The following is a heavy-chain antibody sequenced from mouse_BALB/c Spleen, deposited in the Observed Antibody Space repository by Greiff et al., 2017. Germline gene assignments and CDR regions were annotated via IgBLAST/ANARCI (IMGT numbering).Heavy chain of an antibody. V-gene: IGHV5-6-5*01. CDR2: ISSGGST. D-gene: IGHD1-1*01. CDR3: ARGRSTTVVAHWYFDV. CDR1: GFTFSSYA. Sequence: EGQGVESGGGLVKPGGSLKLSCAASGFTFSSYAMSWVRQTPEKRLEWVASISSGGSTYYPDSVKGRFTISRDNARNILYLQMSSLRSEDTAMYYCARGRSTTVVAHWYFDVWGAGTTVTVSS. J-gene: IGHJ1*01.